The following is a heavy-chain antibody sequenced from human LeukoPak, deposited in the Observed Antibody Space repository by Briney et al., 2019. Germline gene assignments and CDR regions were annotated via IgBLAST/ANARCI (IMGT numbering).Heavy chain of an antibody. D-gene: IGHD3-16*01. J-gene: IGHJ4*02. V-gene: IGHV4-34*01. CDR1: GGSFSGYY. CDR2: INHSGST. CDR3: ARDKREGGCFDY. Sequence: TPSETLSLTCAVYGGSFSGYYWSWIRQPPGKGLEWIGEINHSGSTNYNPSLKSRVTISVDTSKNQFSLKLSSVTAADTAVYYCARDKREGGCFDYWGQGTLVTVSS.